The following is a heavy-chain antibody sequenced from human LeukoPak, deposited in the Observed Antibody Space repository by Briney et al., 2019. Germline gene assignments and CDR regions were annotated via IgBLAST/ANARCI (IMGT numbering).Heavy chain of an antibody. J-gene: IGHJ4*02. CDR2: IYHSGST. Sequence: SETLSLTCAVSGYSISSGYYWGWIRQPPGKGLEWIGSIYHSGSTYYNPSLKSRVTIPVDTSKNQFSLKLSSVTAADTAVYYCARASYVWGSYRPAGDYWGQGTLVTVSS. CDR3: ARASYVWGSYRPAGDY. V-gene: IGHV4-38-2*01. D-gene: IGHD3-16*02. CDR1: GYSISSGYY.